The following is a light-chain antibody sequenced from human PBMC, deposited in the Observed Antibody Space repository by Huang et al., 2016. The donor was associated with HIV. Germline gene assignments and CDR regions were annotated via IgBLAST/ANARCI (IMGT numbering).Light chain of an antibody. CDR3: HQYNDWPPWT. Sequence: EIVMTQSPATLSVSPGERAILLCRASQNIDTNVAWYQQKPGQAPRLLICGASTRATGISARFTGGVFETEFTLTINSVQSEDVAMYYCHQYNDWPPWTFGQGTRVEI. CDR2: GAS. J-gene: IGKJ1*01. V-gene: IGKV3-15*01. CDR1: QNIDTN.